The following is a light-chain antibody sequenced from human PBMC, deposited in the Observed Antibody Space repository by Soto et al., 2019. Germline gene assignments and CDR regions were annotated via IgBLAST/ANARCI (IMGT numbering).Light chain of an antibody. CDR2: EDN. CDR1: SGSIASNY. CDR3: QSYDSSNWV. Sequence: NFMLTQPHSVSESPGKTVTISCTRSSGSIASNYVQWYQQRPGSSPATVIYEDNHRPSGVPDRFSGSIDSSSNSASLTISGLKTEDEADYYCQSYDSSNWVFGGRTKLTVL. V-gene: IGLV6-57*01. J-gene: IGLJ3*02.